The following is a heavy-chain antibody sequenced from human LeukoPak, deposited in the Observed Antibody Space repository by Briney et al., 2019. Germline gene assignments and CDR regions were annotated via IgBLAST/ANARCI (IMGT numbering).Heavy chain of an antibody. CDR1: GFTFSSYG. V-gene: IGHV3-30*03. Sequence: PGGSLRLSCAASGFTFSSYGMHWVRQAPGKGLEWVAVISYDGSNKYYADSVKGRFTISRDNSKNTLYLQMNSLRAEDTAVYYCARDRDDYVWGSYPGYWGQGTLVTVSS. J-gene: IGHJ4*02. CDR3: ARDRDDYVWGSYPGY. D-gene: IGHD3-16*02. CDR2: ISYDGSNK.